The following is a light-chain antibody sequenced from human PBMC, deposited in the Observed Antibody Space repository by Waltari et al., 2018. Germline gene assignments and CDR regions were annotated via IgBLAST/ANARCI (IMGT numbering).Light chain of an antibody. J-gene: IGKJ2*01. CDR3: QQYESSVMYT. CDR2: GGS. Sequence: SSRAAPRLNRALLVWYQQKAGQATRLLIYGGSSRAAGIPDRFSGSGSGTDFTLTISRLEPEDSAVYYCQQYESSVMYTFGQGTKVEIK. V-gene: IGKV3-20*01. CDR1: PRLNRAL.